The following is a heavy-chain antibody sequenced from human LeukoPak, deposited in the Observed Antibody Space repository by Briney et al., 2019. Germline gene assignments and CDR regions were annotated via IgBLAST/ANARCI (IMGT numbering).Heavy chain of an antibody. CDR2: ISAYNGNT. Sequence: ASVKVSCKASGYTFTSYGISWVRQAPGQGLEWMGWISAYNGNTNYAQKLQGRVTMTTDTSTSTPYMELRSLRSDDTAVYYCARDCIAAGSAFDIWGQGTMVTVSS. CDR3: ARDCIAAGSAFDI. D-gene: IGHD6-6*01. V-gene: IGHV1-18*01. CDR1: GYTFTSYG. J-gene: IGHJ3*02.